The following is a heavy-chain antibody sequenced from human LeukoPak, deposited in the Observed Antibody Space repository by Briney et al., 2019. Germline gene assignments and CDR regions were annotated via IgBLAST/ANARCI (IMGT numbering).Heavy chain of an antibody. CDR3: ATGPGVGWFDAFDI. Sequence: ASVKVSCKVSGYTLTELSMHWVRQAPGKGLEWMGGFDPEDGETIYAQKFQGRVTMTEDTSTDTAYMELSSLRSEDTAVYYCATGPGVGWFDAFDIWGQGTMVTVSS. CDR1: GYTLTELS. D-gene: IGHD3-3*01. J-gene: IGHJ3*02. V-gene: IGHV1-24*01. CDR2: FDPEDGET.